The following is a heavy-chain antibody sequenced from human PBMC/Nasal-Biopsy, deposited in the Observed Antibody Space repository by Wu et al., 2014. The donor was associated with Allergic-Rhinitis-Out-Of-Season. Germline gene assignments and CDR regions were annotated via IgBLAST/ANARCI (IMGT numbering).Heavy chain of an antibody. D-gene: IGHD1-26*01. CDR1: GDFSNYY. CDR3: ARILPRELLGGLYTDP. V-gene: IGHV4-59*01. CDR2: SLLSVEPT. Sequence: TLSLTCSVSGDFSNYYWSWVRQSPRGEAEWMVCSLLSVEPTSYNPSLKSRVSISIDTSRNQFSLKLISVTAADTAVYHCARILPRELLGGLYTDPWGLGTQVTVSS. J-gene: IGHJ5*02.